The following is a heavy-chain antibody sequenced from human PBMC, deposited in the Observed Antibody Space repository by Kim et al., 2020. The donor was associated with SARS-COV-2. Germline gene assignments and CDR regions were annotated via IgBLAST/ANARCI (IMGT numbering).Heavy chain of an antibody. J-gene: IGHJ6*02. CDR2: IKQDGSEK. CDR3: ARDGIAAAGNYYYYGMDV. Sequence: GGSLRLSCAASGFTFSSYWMSWVRQAPGKGLEWVANIKQDGSEKYYVDSVKGRFTISRDNAKNSLYLQMNSLRAEDTAVYYCARDGIAAAGNYYYYGMDVWGQGTTFTVSS. CDR1: GFTFSSYW. V-gene: IGHV3-7*01. D-gene: IGHD6-13*01.